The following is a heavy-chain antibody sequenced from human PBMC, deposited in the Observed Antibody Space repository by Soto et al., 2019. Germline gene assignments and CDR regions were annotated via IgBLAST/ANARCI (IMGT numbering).Heavy chain of an antibody. CDR2: IKQDGSEK. J-gene: IGHJ6*02. D-gene: IGHD3-3*01. Sequence: EVQLVESGGGLVQPGGSLRLSCAASGFTFSSYWMSWVRQAPGKGLEWVANIKQDGSEKYYVDSVKGRFTISRDNAKNSLYLQMNSLRAEDTAVYYCARDAPYDFWSGYYTRTGGGYYYGMDVWGQGTTVTVSS. CDR1: GFTFSSYW. V-gene: IGHV3-7*03. CDR3: ARDAPYDFWSGYYTRTGGGYYYGMDV.